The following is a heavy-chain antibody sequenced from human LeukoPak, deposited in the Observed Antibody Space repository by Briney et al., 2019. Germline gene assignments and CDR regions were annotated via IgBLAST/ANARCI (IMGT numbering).Heavy chain of an antibody. CDR2: ISYDGSNK. D-gene: IGHD3/OR15-3a*01. V-gene: IGHV3-30-3*01. CDR1: GFTFSSYA. CDR3: AKDGTVLISLTYYFDY. Sequence: AGGSLRLSCAASGFTFSSYAMHWVRQAPGKGLEWVAVISYDGSNKYYADSVKGRFTISRDNSKNTLYLQMNSLRAEDTAVYYCAKDGTVLISLTYYFDYWGQGTLVTVSS. J-gene: IGHJ4*02.